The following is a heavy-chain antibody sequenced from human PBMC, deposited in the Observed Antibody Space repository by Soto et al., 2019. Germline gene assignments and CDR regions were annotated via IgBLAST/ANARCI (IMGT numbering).Heavy chain of an antibody. D-gene: IGHD3-10*01. J-gene: IGHJ5*02. CDR1: GFTFSSYA. CDR3: ARERGRGVSNWFDP. Sequence: GGSLRLSCAASGFTFSSYAMHWVRQAPGKGLEWVAVISYDGSNKYYADSVKGRFTISRDNSKNTLYLQMNSLRAEDTAVYYCARERGRGVSNWFDPWGQGTLVTVSS. V-gene: IGHV3-30-3*01. CDR2: ISYDGSNK.